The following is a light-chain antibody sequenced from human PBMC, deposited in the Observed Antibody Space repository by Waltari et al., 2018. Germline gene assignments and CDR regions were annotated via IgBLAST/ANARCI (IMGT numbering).Light chain of an antibody. CDR2: EVS. Sequence: QSALTQPASVSGSPGQSIPISCSGTDSDVGAYDFVSWYQQHPGKAPHLLIYEVSHRPSGISNRLSASKSGNTASLTISGLQAEDEADYYCSSYTTSSAPGVFGTGTRVTVL. J-gene: IGLJ1*01. CDR1: DSDVGAYDF. V-gene: IGLV2-14*01. CDR3: SSYTTSSAPGV.